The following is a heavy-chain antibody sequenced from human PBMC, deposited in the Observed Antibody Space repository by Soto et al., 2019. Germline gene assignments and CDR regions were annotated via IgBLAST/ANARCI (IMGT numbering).Heavy chain of an antibody. CDR1: GGSFSGYY. J-gene: IGHJ4*02. CDR2: INHSGST. V-gene: IGHV4-34*01. Sequence: SETLSLTCAVYGGSFSGYYWSWIRQPPGKGLEWIGEINHSGSTNYNPSLKSRVTISVDTSKNQFSLKLRSVTAADTAVYFCARQRLLRLKPDFDIWGQGTLVTVSS. CDR3: ARQRLLRLKPDFDI. D-gene: IGHD2-21*02.